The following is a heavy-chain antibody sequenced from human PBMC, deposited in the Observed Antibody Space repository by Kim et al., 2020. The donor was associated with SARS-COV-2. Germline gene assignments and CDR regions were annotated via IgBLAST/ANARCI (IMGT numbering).Heavy chain of an antibody. V-gene: IGHV1-18*04. CDR3: ARDGGSSWYPRPYYFDY. CDR1: GYTFTSYG. J-gene: IGHJ4*02. CDR2: LTVYNGKP. D-gene: IGHD6-13*01. Sequence: ASVKVSCKASGYTFTSYGLSWGRRAPGQGLKGRGWLTVYNGKPNYPQTLQGRVTMTTDTSTRTANMELRSLRSDDTAVYYCARDGGSSWYPRPYYFDYWGQGTLVTVSS.